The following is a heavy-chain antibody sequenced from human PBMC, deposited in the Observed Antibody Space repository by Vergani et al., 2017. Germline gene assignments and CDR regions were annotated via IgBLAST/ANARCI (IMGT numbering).Heavy chain of an antibody. Sequence: QLQLQESGPGLVKPSETLSLPCTVSGVSIGSNSYYWGWIRQPPGKGLEWIGTIYDTGTTYYNEAHKSRLTISVDTSKNQFSLNLTSVTAADTAVYYCTRHGRSGWAGYFQHWGQGTLVTASS. D-gene: IGHD6-19*01. J-gene: IGHJ1*01. CDR3: TRHGRSGWAGYFQH. CDR1: GVSIGSNSYY. CDR2: IYDTGTT. V-gene: IGHV4-39*01.